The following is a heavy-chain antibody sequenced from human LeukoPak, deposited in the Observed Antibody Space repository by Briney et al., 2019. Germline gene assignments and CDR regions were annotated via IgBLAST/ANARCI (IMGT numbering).Heavy chain of an antibody. V-gene: IGHV4-59*08. D-gene: IGHD3-10*01. Sequence: SETLSLTCTLSGGSISTYYWSWIRQPPGKGLEWIGYFYYSGSTNYNPSLKSRVTISVDTSKNQFSLKLNSVTAADTAVYYCARHDGWYYGMDVWGQGTTVTVSS. CDR2: FYYSGST. J-gene: IGHJ6*02. CDR1: GGSISTYY. CDR3: ARHDGWYYGMDV.